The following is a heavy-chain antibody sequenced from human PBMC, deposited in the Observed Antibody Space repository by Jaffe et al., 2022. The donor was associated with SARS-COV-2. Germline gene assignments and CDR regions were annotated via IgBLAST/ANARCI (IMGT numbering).Heavy chain of an antibody. Sequence: NLVESGGGLVQPGGSLTLSCVDSGFTFSHYWMTWVRQAPGKGLEWVANIKQEGSEKYYADSVKGRFTISRDDAKRSLYLRMSTLRAEDTAVYYCARDTDLGRWGQGTLVTVSS. J-gene: IGHJ4*02. CDR2: IKQEGSEK. CDR1: GFTFSHYW. CDR3: ARDTDLGR. D-gene: IGHD3-16*01. V-gene: IGHV3-7*03.